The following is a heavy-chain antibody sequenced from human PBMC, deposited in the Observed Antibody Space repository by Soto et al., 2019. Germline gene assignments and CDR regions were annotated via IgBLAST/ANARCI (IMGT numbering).Heavy chain of an antibody. CDR2: IYKSATT. CDR1: GDSISTVDYF. D-gene: IGHD2-15*01. J-gene: IGHJ5*02. CDR3: ARGRYCLPARCFPNWFDP. V-gene: IGHV4-30-4*01. Sequence: SETLSLTCSVSGDSISTVDYFWAWIRQPPGQALEYIGYIYKSATTYYNPSFESRVAISLDTSRSQFSLNVTSVTAADTAVYFSARGRYCLPARCFPNWFDPWGQGTLVTVSS.